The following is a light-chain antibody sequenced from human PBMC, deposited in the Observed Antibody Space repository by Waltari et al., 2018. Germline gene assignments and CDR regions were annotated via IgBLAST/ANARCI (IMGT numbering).Light chain of an antibody. CDR3: QQFHSLLT. CDR2: DAS. J-gene: IGKJ4*01. Sequence: TCQASHDINNYLNWYQQKPGKAPKLLIYDASNLETGVPSRFSGSGSGTTFTFTISSLQPEDIATYYCQQFHSLLTFGGGTKVEIK. CDR1: HDINNY. V-gene: IGKV1-33*01.